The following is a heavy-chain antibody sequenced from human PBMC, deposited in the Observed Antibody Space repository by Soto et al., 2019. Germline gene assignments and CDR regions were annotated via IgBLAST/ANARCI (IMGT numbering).Heavy chain of an antibody. V-gene: IGHV1-69*13. Sequence: SVKVSCKASGGTFSSYAISWVRQAPGQGLEWMGGIIPIFGTANYAQKFQGRVTITADESTSTAYMELSSLRSEDTAVYYCAINVVVVAATRGYYFDYWGQGTLVTVSS. CDR3: AINVVVVAATRGYYFDY. CDR2: IIPIFGTA. CDR1: GGTFSSYA. J-gene: IGHJ4*02. D-gene: IGHD2-15*01.